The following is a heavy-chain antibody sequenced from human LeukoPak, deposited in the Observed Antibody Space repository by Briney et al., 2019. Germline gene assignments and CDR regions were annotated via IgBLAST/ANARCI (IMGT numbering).Heavy chain of an antibody. CDR3: ARGEMRYCGGYCYDY. J-gene: IGHJ4*02. CDR1: GYSFTSYW. V-gene: IGHV5-51*01. CDR2: IYPGDSDT. D-gene: IGHD2-21*01. Sequence: GESLKISCQGSGYSFTSYWIGWVRQMPGKGLEWMGIIYPGDSDTRYSPSFQGQVTISADKSISTAYLQWSSLKASDTAMYYCARGEMRYCGGYCYDYCGQGTLVTVSS.